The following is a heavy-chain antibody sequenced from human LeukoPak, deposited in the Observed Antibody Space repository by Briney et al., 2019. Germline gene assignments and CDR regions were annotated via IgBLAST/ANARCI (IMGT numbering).Heavy chain of an antibody. Sequence: GGSLRLSCAASGFTFSSYAMSWVRQAPGKGLEWVSAISGSGANTQYAASVQGRFTISRDNSKNILYLHMNSLRAEDTAVYYCAKDPNGDYIGTFDIWGQGTMVTVSS. CDR3: AKDPNGDYIGTFDI. J-gene: IGHJ3*02. CDR1: GFTFSSYA. D-gene: IGHD4-17*01. CDR2: ISGSGANT. V-gene: IGHV3-23*01.